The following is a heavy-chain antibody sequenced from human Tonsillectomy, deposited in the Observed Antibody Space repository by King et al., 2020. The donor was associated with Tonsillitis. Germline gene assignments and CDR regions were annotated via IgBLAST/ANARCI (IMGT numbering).Heavy chain of an antibody. CDR1: GFTFSSYS. CDR2: ISSSSNTI. D-gene: IGHD2-2*01. Sequence: VQLVESGGGLVQPGGSLRLSCAASGFTFSSYSMNWVRQAPGKGLEWVSYISSSSNTIYYADSVQGRFTISRDNAKHTLYLQMNSLRDEDTAVYYCARADIVVVPAAVEMVDHAMDVWGRGTAVTVSS. V-gene: IGHV3-48*02. CDR3: ARADIVVVPAAVEMVDHAMDV. J-gene: IGHJ6*02.